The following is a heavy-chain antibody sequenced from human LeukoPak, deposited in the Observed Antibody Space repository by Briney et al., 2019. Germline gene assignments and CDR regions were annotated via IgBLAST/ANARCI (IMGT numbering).Heavy chain of an antibody. J-gene: IGHJ4*02. V-gene: IGHV2-70*11. D-gene: IGHD7-27*01. CDR3: ARMNRGNYFDY. CDR1: GFSLNASGMC. Sequence: SGPALVNPTQPLTLTYTFSGFSLNASGMCVSWISQPPGKALEWLARIDWDDDTYYITSLTTRLTIAKDTSKNQVVLTMTNMDPVDTATYYCARMNRGNYFDYWGQGTLVTVSS. CDR2: IDWDDDT.